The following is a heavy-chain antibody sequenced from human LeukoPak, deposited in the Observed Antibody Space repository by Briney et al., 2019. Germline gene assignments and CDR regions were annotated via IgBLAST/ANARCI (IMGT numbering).Heavy chain of an antibody. CDR1: GFTFSSYA. CDR3: AKDRCSGGSCYDLDAFDI. D-gene: IGHD2-15*01. CDR2: ISGSGGST. V-gene: IGHV3-23*01. J-gene: IGHJ3*02. Sequence: PGGSLRLSCAASGFTFSSYAMSWVRQAPGKGLEWVSAISGSGGSTYYADSVKGRFTISRDNSKNTLYLQMNSLRAEDTAVYYCAKDRCSGGSCYDLDAFDIWGQGTMVTVSS.